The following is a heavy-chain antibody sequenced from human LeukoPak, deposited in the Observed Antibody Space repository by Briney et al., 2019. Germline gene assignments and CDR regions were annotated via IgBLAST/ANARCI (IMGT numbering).Heavy chain of an antibody. CDR3: ARTTVTTSAADY. Sequence: ASVKVSCKASGYTFTGYYMHWVRQAPGQGLEWMGIINPGGGSTSYAQKFQGRVTMTRDTSTSTVYMELSSLRSEDTAVYYCARTTVTTSAADYWGQGTLVTVSS. J-gene: IGHJ4*02. CDR1: GYTFTGYY. V-gene: IGHV1-46*01. CDR2: INPGGGST. D-gene: IGHD4-17*01.